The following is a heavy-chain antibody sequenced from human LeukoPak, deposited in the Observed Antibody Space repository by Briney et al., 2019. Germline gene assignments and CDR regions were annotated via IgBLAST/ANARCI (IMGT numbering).Heavy chain of an antibody. Sequence: HPGGSLRLSCAASGFTFSSYAMTWVRQAPGKGLEWVSSIDISGGATWYADSVRGRFTISRDNSKNTLYLQMTSLRVEDTALYYCANEIRPNDYWGQGTLVSVSS. CDR3: ANEIRPNDY. V-gene: IGHV3-23*05. CDR1: GFTFSSYA. CDR2: IDISGGAT. D-gene: IGHD3-16*01. J-gene: IGHJ4*02.